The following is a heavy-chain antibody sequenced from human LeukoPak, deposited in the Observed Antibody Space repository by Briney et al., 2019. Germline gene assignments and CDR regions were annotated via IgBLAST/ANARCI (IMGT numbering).Heavy chain of an antibody. CDR3: ARGGGRDGYNPFDY. J-gene: IGHJ4*02. CDR1: GCTFTSYG. V-gene: IGHV1-69*13. CDR2: IIPIFGTA. D-gene: IGHD5-24*01. Sequence: ASVKVSCKASGCTFTSYGISWVRQAPGQGLEWMGGIIPIFGTANYAQKFQGRVTITADESTSTAYMELSSLRSEDTAVYYCARGGGRDGYNPFDYWGQGTLVTVSS.